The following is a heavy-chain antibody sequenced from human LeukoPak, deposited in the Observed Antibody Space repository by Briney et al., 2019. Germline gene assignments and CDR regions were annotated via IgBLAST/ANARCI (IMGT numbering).Heavy chain of an antibody. CDR1: GFTFSSYN. D-gene: IGHD1-1*01. Sequence: GGSLRLSCAASGFTFSSYNMSWVRQAPGKGLEWVSVIYSGGSTYYADSVKGRFTISRDNSKNTLYPQMNSLRAEDTAVYYCARTTPGDWDAFDIWGQGTMVTVSS. V-gene: IGHV3-53*01. CDR2: IYSGGST. J-gene: IGHJ3*02. CDR3: ARTTPGDWDAFDI.